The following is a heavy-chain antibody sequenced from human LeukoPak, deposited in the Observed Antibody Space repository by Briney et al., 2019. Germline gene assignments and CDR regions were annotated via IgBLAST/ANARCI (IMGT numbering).Heavy chain of an antibody. CDR2: IYPYSGDT. D-gene: IGHD6-6*01. Sequence: ASVTVSCKASGYTFTGYYIHWVRQAPGQGLEWMGWIYPYSGDTNYAQNFQGRVTMTRDTSISTAYMELSSLKSDDTAVYYCARHRAYSYSSPFDIWGQGTMVTVSS. J-gene: IGHJ3*02. CDR1: GYTFTGYY. V-gene: IGHV1-2*02. CDR3: ARHRAYSYSSPFDI.